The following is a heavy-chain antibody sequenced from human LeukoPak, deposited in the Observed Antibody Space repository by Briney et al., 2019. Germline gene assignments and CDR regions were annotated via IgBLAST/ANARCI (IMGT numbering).Heavy chain of an antibody. D-gene: IGHD3-3*02. V-gene: IGHV4-4*07. J-gene: IGHJ6*02. CDR2: IYTSGGT. CDR1: GGSISSYY. Sequence: PETLSLTCTVSGGSISSYYWSWIRQPAGKGLEWIGRIYTSGGTNYNPSLKSRVTMSVDTSKNQFSLKLSSVTAADTAVYYCARDSTPPVDYYYGMDVWGQGTTVTVSS. CDR3: ARDSTPPVDYYYGMDV.